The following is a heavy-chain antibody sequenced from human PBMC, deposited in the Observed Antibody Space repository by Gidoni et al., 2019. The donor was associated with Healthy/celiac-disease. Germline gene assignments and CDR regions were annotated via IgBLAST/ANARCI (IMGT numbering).Heavy chain of an antibody. V-gene: IGHV1-2*02. D-gene: IGHD3-3*01. CDR1: GYTFTGYY. CDR3: ARPYDFWSGYYPPFDP. J-gene: IGHJ5*02. CDR2: INPNSGGT. Sequence: QVQLVQSGAEVKKPGASVKVSCKASGYTFTGYYMHWVRQAPGQGLEWMGWINPNSGGTNYAQKFQGRVTMTRDTSISTAYMELSRLRSDDTAVYYCARPYDFWSGYYPPFDPWGQGTLVTVSS.